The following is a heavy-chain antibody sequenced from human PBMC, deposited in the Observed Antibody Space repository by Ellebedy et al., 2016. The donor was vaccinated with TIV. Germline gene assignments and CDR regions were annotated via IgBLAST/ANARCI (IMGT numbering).Heavy chain of an antibody. CDR3: AKRYSRSSGGRFFDY. D-gene: IGHD6-6*01. J-gene: IGHJ4*02. CDR2: VSGSDGNT. V-gene: IGHV3-23*01. CDR1: GFTFSRYA. Sequence: GESLKISCAASGFTFSRYAMSWVRQAPGKGLEWVSAVSGSDGNTYYADSVKGRFTISRDNSRNTLYLQMNSLRAEDTAVYYCAKRYSRSSGGRFFDYWGQGTLVTVSS.